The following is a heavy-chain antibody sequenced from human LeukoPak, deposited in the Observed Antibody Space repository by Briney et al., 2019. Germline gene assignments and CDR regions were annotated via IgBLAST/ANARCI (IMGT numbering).Heavy chain of an antibody. J-gene: IGHJ4*02. CDR3: ARETTKGPITMVRGVITYYFDY. CDR2: INPNSGGT. D-gene: IGHD3-10*01. V-gene: IGHV1-2*02. CDR1: GYTFAGYY. Sequence: GASVMVSCKASGYTFAGYYMHWVRQAPGQGLEWMGWINPNSGGTNYAQKFQGRVTMTRDTSISTAYMELSRLRSDDTAVYYCARETTKGPITMVRGVITYYFDYWGQGTLVTVSS.